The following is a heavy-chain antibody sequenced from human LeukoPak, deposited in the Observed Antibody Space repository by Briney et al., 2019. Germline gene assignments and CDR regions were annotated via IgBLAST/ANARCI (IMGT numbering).Heavy chain of an antibody. D-gene: IGHD5-24*01. CDR2: IHYSGTT. J-gene: IGHJ4*02. CDR3: AGGRDAYKTGY. V-gene: IGHV4-31*02. CDR1: GGSISTGTYY. Sequence: SETLSLTCTVSGGSISTGTYYGTWIRQHPGKGLEWIGHIHYSGTTSYNPSLQSRVTLSPDTTKNQFSVNLNSVTAADTAVYSCAGGRDAYKTGYWGQGTLVTVSS.